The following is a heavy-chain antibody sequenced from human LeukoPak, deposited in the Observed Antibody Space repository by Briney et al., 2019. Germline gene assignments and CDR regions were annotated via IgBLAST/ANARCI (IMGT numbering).Heavy chain of an antibody. J-gene: IGHJ4*02. CDR3: ARAVDTAMVTCDY. CDR2: INPNSGGT. V-gene: IGHV1-2*02. D-gene: IGHD5-18*01. CDR1: GYTFSGSY. Sequence: ASVKVSCKASGYTFSGSYMHWVRQAPGQGLEWMGWINPNSGGTNYAQKFQGRVTMTRDTSISTAYMELSRLRSDDTAVYYCARAVDTAMVTCDYWGQGTLVTVSS.